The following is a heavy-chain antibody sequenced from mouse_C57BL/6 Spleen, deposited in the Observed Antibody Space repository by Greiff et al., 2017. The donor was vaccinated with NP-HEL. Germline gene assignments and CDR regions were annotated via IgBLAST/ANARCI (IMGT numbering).Heavy chain of an antibody. V-gene: IGHV2-2*01. J-gene: IGHJ4*01. CDR1: GFSLTSYG. D-gene: IGHD2-4*01. CDR3: ARNPIYYDYDSWAMDY. CDR2: IWSGGST. Sequence: VQLQQSGPGLVQPSQSLSITCTVSGFSLTSYGVHWVRQSPGKGLEWLGVIWSGGSTDYNAAFISRLSISKDNSKSQVFFKMNSLQADDTAIYYCARNPIYYDYDSWAMDYWGQGTSVTVSS.